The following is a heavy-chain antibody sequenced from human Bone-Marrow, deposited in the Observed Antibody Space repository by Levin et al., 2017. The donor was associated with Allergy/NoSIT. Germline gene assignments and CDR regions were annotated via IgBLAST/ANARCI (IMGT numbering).Heavy chain of an antibody. Sequence: GSLRLSCAASGFTFRHYTMNWVRQAPGKGLEWVSCITSSGDSTYYADSVKGRFTISRDNAKNSLYLQLNRLRDEDTAMYYCARDPARGYYDSSGYSGDHWGQGTLVTVSS. J-gene: IGHJ4*02. CDR2: ITSSGDST. CDR1: GFTFRHYT. V-gene: IGHV3-48*02. CDR3: ARDPARGYYDSSGYSGDH. D-gene: IGHD3-22*01.